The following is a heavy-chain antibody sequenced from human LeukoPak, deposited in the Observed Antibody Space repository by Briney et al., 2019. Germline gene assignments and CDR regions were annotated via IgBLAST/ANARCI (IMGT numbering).Heavy chain of an antibody. CDR1: GYTFTSYY. D-gene: IGHD3-22*01. J-gene: IGHJ4*02. Sequence: ASVKVSCKASGYTFTSYYMHWVRQAPGQGLEWMGIINPSGGSTSYAQKFQGRVTMTRDTSTSTVYMELSSLRSEDTAVYYCARGPLIRAYYYDSSGKKPPFDYWGQGTLVTVSS. CDR3: ARGPLIRAYYYDSSGKKPPFDY. V-gene: IGHV1-46*01. CDR2: INPSGGST.